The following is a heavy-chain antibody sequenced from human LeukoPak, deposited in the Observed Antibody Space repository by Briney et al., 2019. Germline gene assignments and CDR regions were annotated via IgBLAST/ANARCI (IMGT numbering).Heavy chain of an antibody. D-gene: IGHD1-26*01. J-gene: IGHJ4*02. CDR3: ARRSSGGATPWAY. CDR1: GGSFSGYY. CDR2: INHSGST. Sequence: SQTLSLTCAVYGGSFSGYYWSWIRQPPGKGLEWIGEINHSGSTNYNPSLKSRVTISVDTSKNQFSLKLSSVTAADTAVYYCARRSSGGATPWAYWGQGTLVTVSS. V-gene: IGHV4-34*01.